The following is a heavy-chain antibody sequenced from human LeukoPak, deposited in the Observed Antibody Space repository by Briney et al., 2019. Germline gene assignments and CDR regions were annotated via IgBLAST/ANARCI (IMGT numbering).Heavy chain of an antibody. V-gene: IGHV3-74*01. CDR2: INNEGIT. J-gene: IGHJ4*02. Sequence: GGSLRLSCVASGITLSNYWMHWVRQAPGKGLVWVSRINNEGITSYADSVKGRFTVSRDNAKNTLFLQMNSLRAEDTAVYYCGGVFDYWGQGALVTVSS. CDR1: GITLSNYW. CDR3: GGVFDY.